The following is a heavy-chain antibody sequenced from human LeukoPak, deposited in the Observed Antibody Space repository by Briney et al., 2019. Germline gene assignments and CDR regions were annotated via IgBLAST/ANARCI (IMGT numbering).Heavy chain of an antibody. Sequence: ASVKVSCKASGGTFSSYAISWVRQAPGQGLERMGRIIPIFGTANYAQKFQGRVTITTDESTSTAYMELSSLRSEDTAVYYCARENYYDSSGYYLDYWGQGTLVTVSS. V-gene: IGHV1-69*05. D-gene: IGHD3-22*01. CDR2: IIPIFGTA. CDR3: ARENYYDSSGYYLDY. J-gene: IGHJ4*02. CDR1: GGTFSSYA.